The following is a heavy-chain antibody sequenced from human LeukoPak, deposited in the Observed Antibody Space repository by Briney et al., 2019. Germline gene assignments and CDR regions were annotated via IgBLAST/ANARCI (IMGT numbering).Heavy chain of an antibody. J-gene: IGHJ1*01. CDR3: AREGSGWYEN. CDR1: GYTFTGYY. CDR2: ISAYNGNT. V-gene: IGHV1-18*04. Sequence: ASVKVSCKASGYTFTGYYMHWVRQAPGQGLEWMGWISAYNGNTNYAQKFQGRVTMTTDTSTSTAYMELRSLKSDDTAVYYCAREGSGWYENWGQGTLVTVSS. D-gene: IGHD6-19*01.